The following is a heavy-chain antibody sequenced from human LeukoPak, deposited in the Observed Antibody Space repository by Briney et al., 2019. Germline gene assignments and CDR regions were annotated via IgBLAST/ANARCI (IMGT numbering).Heavy chain of an antibody. D-gene: IGHD2-2*01. CDR1: GYTFTSYG. CDR3: AREPLVVPAAILKFDP. CDR2: ISAYNGNT. V-gene: IGHV1-18*01. J-gene: IGHJ5*02. Sequence: GASVEVSCKASGYTFTSYGISWVRQAPGQGLEWMGWISAYNGNTNYAQKLQGRVTMTTDTSTSTAYMELRSLRSDDTAVYYCAREPLVVPAAILKFDPWGQGTLVTVSS.